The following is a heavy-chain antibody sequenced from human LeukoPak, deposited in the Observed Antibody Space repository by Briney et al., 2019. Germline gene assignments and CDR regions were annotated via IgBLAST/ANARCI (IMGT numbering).Heavy chain of an antibody. V-gene: IGHV3-11*06. D-gene: IGHD6-19*01. CDR1: GFTFSDYY. Sequence: PGGSLRLSCAASGFTFSDYYMTWIRQAPGEGLESLSYISGSSSYTNYADSVKGRFTISRDNAKNSLYLQMNSLRAEDTAVYYCARDKGPIIAVAPFDYWGQGTLVTVSS. CDR2: ISGSSSYT. J-gene: IGHJ4*02. CDR3: ARDKGPIIAVAPFDY.